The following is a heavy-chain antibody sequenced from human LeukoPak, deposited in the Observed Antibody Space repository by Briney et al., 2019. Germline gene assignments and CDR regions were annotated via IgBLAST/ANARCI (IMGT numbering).Heavy chain of an antibody. CDR2: ISGSGGGT. V-gene: IGHV3-23*01. J-gene: IGHJ4*02. CDR3: AKDFSSGWYVAFDY. D-gene: IGHD6-19*01. Sequence: GGSLRLSCAASGFTFSSYAMSWVRQAPGKGLEWVSAISGSGGGTCYADSVKGRFTISRDNSKNTLYLQMNSLRAEDTAVYYCAKDFSSGWYVAFDYWGQGTLVTVSS. CDR1: GFTFSSYA.